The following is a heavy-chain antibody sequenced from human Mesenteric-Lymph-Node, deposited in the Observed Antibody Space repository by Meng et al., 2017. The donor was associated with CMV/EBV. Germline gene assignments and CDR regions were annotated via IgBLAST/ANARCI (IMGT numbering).Heavy chain of an antibody. CDR3: AAADGSSVDY. Sequence: SETLSLTCTVSGGSVSSGSYYWSWIRQPPGKGLEWIGYIYYSGSATYNPSLKSRVTISVDTSKNQFSLNLTSVTAADTAVYYCAAADGSSVDYWGQGTLVTVSS. D-gene: IGHD6-25*01. V-gene: IGHV4-61*01. CDR1: GGSVSSGSYY. J-gene: IGHJ4*02. CDR2: IYYSGSA.